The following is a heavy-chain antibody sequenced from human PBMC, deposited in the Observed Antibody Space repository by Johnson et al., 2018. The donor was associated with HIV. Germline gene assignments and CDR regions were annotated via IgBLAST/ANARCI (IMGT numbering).Heavy chain of an antibody. CDR2: ISYDGSNK. D-gene: IGHD5-18*01. Sequence: QVQLVESGGGVVQPGRSLRLSCAASGFTFSSYAMHWVRQAPGKGLEWVAVISYDGSNKYYADSVKGRFTISRDNSKNTLYLQMNSLRREDTAVYYCARGVRNSYGYLLGTFDSWGQGTMVTVSS. V-gene: IGHV3-30*04. CDR1: GFTFSSYA. J-gene: IGHJ3*02. CDR3: ARGVRNSYGYLLGTFDS.